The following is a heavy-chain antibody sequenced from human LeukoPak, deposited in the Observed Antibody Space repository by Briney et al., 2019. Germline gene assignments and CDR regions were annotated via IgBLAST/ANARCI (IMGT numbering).Heavy chain of an antibody. CDR3: ARGFALDF. J-gene: IGHJ3*01. V-gene: IGHV6-1*01. Sequence: SQTLSLTCDISGDTVSSNSAAWNWIRQSPSRGLEWLGRTYYRSKWYYDYAVSVRSRITISPDTSKNQFSLQLNSVTADDTAVYYCARGFALDFWGQGTMVTVSS. CDR2: TYYRSKWYY. CDR1: GDTVSSNSAA.